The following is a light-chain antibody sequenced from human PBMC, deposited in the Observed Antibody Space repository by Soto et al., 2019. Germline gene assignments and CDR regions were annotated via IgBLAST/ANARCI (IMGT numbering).Light chain of an antibody. CDR3: QRSYSLYT. Sequence: DIQMTQSPSSLSASVGDRVTITCRASQSISRYVNWYQQKPGKAPKLLSYDASTLQSGAPSRFSGSGSGTDFTLTISSLRPEDFETYYCQRSYSLYTVGQGTKLQIK. V-gene: IGKV1-39*01. CDR1: QSISRY. J-gene: IGKJ2*01. CDR2: DAS.